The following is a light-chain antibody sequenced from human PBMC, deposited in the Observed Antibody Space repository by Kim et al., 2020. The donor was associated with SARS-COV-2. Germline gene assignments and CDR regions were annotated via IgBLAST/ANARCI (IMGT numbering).Light chain of an antibody. Sequence: VAMGPNVSITCKEDSLRTYYATLYQQKPGRAPIHVIYGKNNRRSGGPDRFSGSSSGNTASLTITGTQAGDEADYYCNTRDSNDNVVFGGGTQLTVL. V-gene: IGLV3-19*01. CDR2: GKN. CDR1: SLRTYY. CDR3: NTRDSNDNVV. J-gene: IGLJ2*01.